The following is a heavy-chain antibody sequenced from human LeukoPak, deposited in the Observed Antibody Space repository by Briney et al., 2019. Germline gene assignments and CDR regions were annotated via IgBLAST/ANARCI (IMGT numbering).Heavy chain of an antibody. CDR3: VKDRTTVTLFDY. CDR2: IKTDGSFS. Sequence: GGSLRLSCAASGFTFNSYWMHWVRQAPGKGLVWVSRIKTDGSFSDYADAVKGRFTISRDNAKNTLYLQMNSLRAEDSAVYYCVKDRTTVTLFDYWGQGAMVTVSS. V-gene: IGHV3-74*01. D-gene: IGHD4-17*01. CDR1: GFTFNSYW. J-gene: IGHJ4*02.